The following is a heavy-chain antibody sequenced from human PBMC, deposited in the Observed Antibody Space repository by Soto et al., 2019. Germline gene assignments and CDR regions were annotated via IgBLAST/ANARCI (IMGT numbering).Heavy chain of an antibody. D-gene: IGHD2-2*01. CDR2: IYYSGST. V-gene: IGHV4-59*08. J-gene: IGHJ5*02. CDR3: ASSRYHFSSTSCSIPNWFDP. CDR1: GGSISSYY. Sequence: PSETLSLTCTVSGGSISSYYWSWIRQPPGKGLEWIGYIYYSGSTNYNPSLKSRVTISVDTSKNQFSLKLSSVTAADTAVYYCASSRYHFSSTSCSIPNWFDPWGQGTLVTVSS.